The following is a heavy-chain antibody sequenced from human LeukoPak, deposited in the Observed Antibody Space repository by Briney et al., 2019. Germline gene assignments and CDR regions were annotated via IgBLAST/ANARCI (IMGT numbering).Heavy chain of an antibody. D-gene: IGHD2-2*01. CDR1: GYTFTTYS. J-gene: IGHJ5*02. CDR3: ARGIVVEPTANWFDP. V-gene: IGHV1-3*01. CDR2: INGGNDNT. Sequence: ASVKVSCKASGYTFTTYSIHWVRQAPGQRLEWMGRINGGNDNTRYSQKFQGRVTIARDTSASTAYMGLSSLRSEDTAVYYCARGIVVEPTANWFDPWGQGTLVTVSS.